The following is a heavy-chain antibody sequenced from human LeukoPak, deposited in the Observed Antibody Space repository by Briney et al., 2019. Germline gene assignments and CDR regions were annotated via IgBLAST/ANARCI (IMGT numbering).Heavy chain of an antibody. Sequence: GGSLRLSCAASGFTFSSYEMNWVRQAPGKGLEWVSYISSSGSTIYYADSVKGRFTISRDNAKNSLYLQMNSLRAEDTAVYYCERVFTDDAFDIWGQGTMVTVSS. CDR3: ERVFTDDAFDI. D-gene: IGHD3-9*01. V-gene: IGHV3-48*03. CDR1: GFTFSSYE. CDR2: ISSSGSTI. J-gene: IGHJ3*02.